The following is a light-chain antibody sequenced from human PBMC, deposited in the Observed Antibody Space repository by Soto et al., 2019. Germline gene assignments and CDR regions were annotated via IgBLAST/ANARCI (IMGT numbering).Light chain of an antibody. CDR3: SSYTSSSTLV. V-gene: IGLV2-14*01. CDR2: DVS. J-gene: IGLJ2*01. Sequence: QSALTQPASVSESPGQSITISCTGTSSDVGAYNYVSWYQQHPGKAPKLMIYDVSNRPSGVSNRFSGSKSGNTASLTISGLQAEDEADYYCSSYTSSSTLVFGGGTKLTVL. CDR1: SSDVGAYNY.